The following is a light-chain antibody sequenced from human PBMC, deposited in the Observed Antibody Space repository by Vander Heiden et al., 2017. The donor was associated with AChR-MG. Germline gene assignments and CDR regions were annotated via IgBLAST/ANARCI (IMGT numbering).Light chain of an antibody. CDR3: CSYAGPWV. J-gene: IGLJ3*02. V-gene: IGLV2-23*01. Sequence: QSALTQPASVSGSPGQSITISCTGTINDIASHRFVSWYQHHPGKAPKLVIYEGTKRPSSVSNRFSGSKSGTTASLTISGLQAEDEADYYCCSYAGPWVFGGGTKVTVV. CDR1: INDIASHRF. CDR2: EGT.